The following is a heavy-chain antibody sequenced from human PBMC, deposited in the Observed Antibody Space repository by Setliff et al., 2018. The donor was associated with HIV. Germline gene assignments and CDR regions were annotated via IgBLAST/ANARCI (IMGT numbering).Heavy chain of an antibody. D-gene: IGHD3-3*01. Sequence: QSGGSLRLSCAASGFTFSFHAMTWVRQAPGKGLEWVSGINGDGDSTYYADSVKGRFTVSRDNSKDTLTLQMNDLRAEDTGLYYCAKDYTTTFWEYNWFDLWGQGTLVTVSS. CDR2: INGDGDST. CDR3: AKDYTTTFWEYNWFDL. CDR1: GFTFSFHA. V-gene: IGHV3-23*01. J-gene: IGHJ5*02.